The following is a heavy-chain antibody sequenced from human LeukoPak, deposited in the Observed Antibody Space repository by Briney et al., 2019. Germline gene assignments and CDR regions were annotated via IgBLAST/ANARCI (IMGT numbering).Heavy chain of an antibody. Sequence: PGGSLRLSCAASGFTFSNYWMHWVRQAPGKGLVWVSRINTDGTGTSYADSVKGRFTISRDNAKNTLYLQMNSLRVEDTAVYYCARHGTSIFGVVTEDYWGQGTLVTVSS. CDR3: ARHGTSIFGVVTEDY. J-gene: IGHJ4*02. V-gene: IGHV3-74*01. D-gene: IGHD3-3*01. CDR2: INTDGTGT. CDR1: GFTFSNYW.